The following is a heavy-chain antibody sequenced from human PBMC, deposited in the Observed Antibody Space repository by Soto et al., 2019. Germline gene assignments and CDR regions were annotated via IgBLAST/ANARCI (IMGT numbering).Heavy chain of an antibody. Sequence: SETLSLTCTVSGGSISSSSYYWGWIRQPPGKGLEWIGSIYYSGSTYYNPSLKSRVTISVDTSKNQFSLKLSSVTAADTAVYYCARRLRVAATESWFDPWGQGTLVTVSS. CDR2: IYYSGST. CDR1: GGSISSSSYY. V-gene: IGHV4-39*01. D-gene: IGHD2-15*01. J-gene: IGHJ5*02. CDR3: ARRLRVAATESWFDP.